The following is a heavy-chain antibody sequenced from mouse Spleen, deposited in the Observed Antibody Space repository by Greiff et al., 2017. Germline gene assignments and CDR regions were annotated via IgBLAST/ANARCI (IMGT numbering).Heavy chain of an antibody. J-gene: IGHJ1*03. D-gene: IGHD4-1*01. CDR2: IRLKSDNYAT. CDR1: GFTFSNYW. Sequence: EVKLQESGGGLVQPGGSMKLSCVASGFTFSNYWMNWVRQSPEKGLEWVAQIRLKSDNYATHYAESVKGRFTISRDDSKSSVYLQMNNLRAEDTGIYYCTPNWDPPYWYFDVWGTGTTVTVSS. CDR3: TPNWDPPYWYFDV. V-gene: IGHV6-3*01.